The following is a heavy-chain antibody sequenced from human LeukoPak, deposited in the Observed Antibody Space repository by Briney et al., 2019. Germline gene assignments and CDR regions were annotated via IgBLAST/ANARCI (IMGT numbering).Heavy chain of an antibody. CDR1: GFTFSNYA. CDR2: ISGTSGAT. D-gene: IGHD1-14*01. Sequence: QTGGSLRLSCTASGFTFSNYAMIWVRQAPGRGLEWVSAISGTSGATYYADSVKGRFTISRDNSKNTLYLQMKSLRADDTAVYYCAKGYPYYFYAMDVWGQGTTVTVSS. V-gene: IGHV3-23*01. J-gene: IGHJ6*02. CDR3: AKGYPYYFYAMDV.